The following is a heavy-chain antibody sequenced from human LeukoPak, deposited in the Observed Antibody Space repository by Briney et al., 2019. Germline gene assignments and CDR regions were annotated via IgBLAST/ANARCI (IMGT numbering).Heavy chain of an antibody. J-gene: IGHJ4*02. Sequence: GGSLRLSCVASGFTFRSYAMSWVRQAPGKGLEWVSTINSSGGSTYYADSLKGRFTISRDISKNTLYLQMNSLRAEDTAIYYCALLMMYAIDFDYWGQGTLVTVSS. V-gene: IGHV3-23*01. CDR2: INSSGGST. D-gene: IGHD2-8*01. CDR1: GFTFRSYA. CDR3: ALLMMYAIDFDY.